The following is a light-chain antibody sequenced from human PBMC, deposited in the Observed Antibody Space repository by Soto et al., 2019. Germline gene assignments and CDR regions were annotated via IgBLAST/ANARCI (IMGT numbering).Light chain of an antibody. V-gene: IGKV3D-15*01. Sequence: EIVMTQSPGTLSVSTGQGATLSCRASHSVDSNLAWYQQKPGQAPRLLICGASTRPTGIPDRFSGSGSGTEFTLTISSLQSEDFAVYYCQQYDKWPLTFGGGTKVEIK. CDR2: GAS. CDR1: HSVDSN. CDR3: QQYDKWPLT. J-gene: IGKJ4*01.